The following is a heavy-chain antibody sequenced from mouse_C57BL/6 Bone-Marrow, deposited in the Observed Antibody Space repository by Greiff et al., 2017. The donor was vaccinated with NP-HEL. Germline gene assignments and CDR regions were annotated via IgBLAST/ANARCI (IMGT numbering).Heavy chain of an antibody. J-gene: IGHJ2*01. V-gene: IGHV14-4*01. CDR1: GFNIKDDY. CDR2: IEPENGDT. CDR3: TTAYYFDY. Sequence: EVQLQQSGAELVRPGASVKLSCTASGFNIKDDYMHWVKQRPEQGLEWIGWIEPENGDTEYASKFQGKATITADTSSNTADLQRSSLTSEDTAVYYCTTAYYFDYWGQGTTLTVSS.